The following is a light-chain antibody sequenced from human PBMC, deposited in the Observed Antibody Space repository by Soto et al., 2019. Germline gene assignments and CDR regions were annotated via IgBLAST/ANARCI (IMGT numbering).Light chain of an antibody. CDR3: VAWDDSLSGVV. CDR2: RNN. V-gene: IGLV1-47*01. CDR1: SSNIGSNY. J-gene: IGLJ2*01. Sequence: QSALTQPPSASGTPGQRVTISCSGSSSNIGSNYVYWYQQLPGTAPKLLIYRNNQGPSGVPDRFSGSKSGTSASLAISGLRSEDEADYYCVAWDDSLSGVVFGGGTKLTVL.